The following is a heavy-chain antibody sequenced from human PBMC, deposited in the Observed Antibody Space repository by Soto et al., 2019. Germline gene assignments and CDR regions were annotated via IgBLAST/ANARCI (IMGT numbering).Heavy chain of an antibody. Sequence: EVRLLESGGGLVQPGGSLRLSCAASGFTFNTYAMNWVRQAPGKGLEWVSAVSSSGVTTYYADSVKGRFTISRDNSKTTLYVQMNSLRNEDAAVYYCPKDVPYDILTGIEYGQDWGQGTLVTVS. CDR1: GFTFNTYA. CDR3: PKDVPYDILTGIEYGQD. D-gene: IGHD3-9*01. CDR2: VSSSGVTT. V-gene: IGHV3-23*01. J-gene: IGHJ1*01.